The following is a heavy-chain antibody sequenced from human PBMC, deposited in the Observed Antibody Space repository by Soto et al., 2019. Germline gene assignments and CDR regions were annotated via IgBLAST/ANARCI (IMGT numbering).Heavy chain of an antibody. CDR3: AGVGGQLVPGFDY. D-gene: IGHD6-6*01. J-gene: IGHJ4*02. CDR1: GFTFSSYS. CDR2: ISSSSSYI. V-gene: IGHV3-21*01. Sequence: EVQLVESGGGLVKPGGSLRLSCAASGFTFSSYSMNWVRQAPGKGLEWVSSISSSSSYIYYADSVKGRFTISRDNAKNPLDLQMNRLRAEDTAVYYCAGVGGQLVPGFDYWGQGTLVTVSS.